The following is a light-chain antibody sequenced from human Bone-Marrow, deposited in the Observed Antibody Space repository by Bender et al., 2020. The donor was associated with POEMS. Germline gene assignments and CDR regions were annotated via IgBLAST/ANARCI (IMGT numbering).Light chain of an antibody. CDR3: CSYDGFRTYV. J-gene: IGLJ1*01. CDR1: SNDVVAFDY. Sequence: QSALTQPRSVSASPGQSVTISCTGTSNDVVAFDYVSWYQQYPGKAPKLIIYDVTNRPSGLSTRFSGSKSGNTDSLTISALQPEDEADYYCCSYDGFRTYVFGGGTKLTVL. CDR2: DVT. V-gene: IGLV2-11*01.